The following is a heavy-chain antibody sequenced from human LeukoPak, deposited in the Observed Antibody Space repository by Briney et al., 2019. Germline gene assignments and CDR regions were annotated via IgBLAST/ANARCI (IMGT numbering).Heavy chain of an antibody. CDR3: AAVAAVAGLDY. CDR2: IKQDGSEK. D-gene: IGHD6-19*01. J-gene: IGHJ4*02. Sequence: GGSLRLSCAASGFTFSSYWMSWVRQAPGQGLEWVANIKQDGSEKYYVDSVEGRFTISRDNAKNSLYLQMNSLRAEDTAVYYCAAVAAVAGLDYWGQGSLVIVSP. CDR1: GFTFSSYW. V-gene: IGHV3-7*01.